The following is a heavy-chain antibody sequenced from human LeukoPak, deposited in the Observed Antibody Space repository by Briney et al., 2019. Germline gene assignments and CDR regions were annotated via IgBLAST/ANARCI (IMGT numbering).Heavy chain of an antibody. J-gene: IGHJ4*02. V-gene: IGHV6-1*01. Sequence: SQTLSLTCAISGDSVSSNSAAWNWFRQSPSRGLEWLGRTYYRSKWYSDYAVSVKSRITINPDTSKNQFSLQLNSVTPEDTAVYYCARAFITHDNFDYWGQGTLVTVSS. CDR2: TYYRSKWYS. CDR3: ARAFITHDNFDY. CDR1: GDSVSSNSAA. D-gene: IGHD3-22*01.